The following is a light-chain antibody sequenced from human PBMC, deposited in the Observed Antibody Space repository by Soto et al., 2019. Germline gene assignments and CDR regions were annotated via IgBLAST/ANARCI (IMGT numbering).Light chain of an antibody. CDR1: QSISSY. J-gene: IGKJ2*01. CDR3: QQSYSTLMYT. V-gene: IGKV1-39*01. CDR2: AAS. Sequence: DIPMTQSPSSLSASVGDRVTITCRASQSISSYLNWYQQKPGKAPKLLIYAASSLQSGVPSRFSGSGSGTDFTLTISSLQPEDFANYYCQQSYSTLMYTFGQGTKLEIK.